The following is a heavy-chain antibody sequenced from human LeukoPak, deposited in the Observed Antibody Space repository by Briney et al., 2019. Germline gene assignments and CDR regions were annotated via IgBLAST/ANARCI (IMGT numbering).Heavy chain of an antibody. D-gene: IGHD5-18*01. CDR3: ARGQSIQLWHPDY. J-gene: IGHJ4*02. V-gene: IGHV3-21*01. CDR2: ISSSSSYI. CDR1: GFTFSSYS. Sequence: GGSLRLSCAASGFTFSSYSMNWVRQAPGKGLEWVSSISSSSSYIYYADSVKGRFTISRDNAKNSLYLQMNSLRAEDTAVYYCARGQSIQLWHPDYWGQGTLVTVSS.